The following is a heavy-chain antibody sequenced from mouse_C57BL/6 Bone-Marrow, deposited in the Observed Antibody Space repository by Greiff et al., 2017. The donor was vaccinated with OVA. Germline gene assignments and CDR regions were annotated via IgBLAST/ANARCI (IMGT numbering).Heavy chain of an antibody. Sequence: EVMLVESGGDLVKPGGSLKLSCAASGFTFSSYGMSWVRQTPDKRLEWVATISSGGSYTYYPDSVKGRFTISRDNAKNTLYLQMSSLKSEDTAMYYCARQDYGSSYDLDYWGQGTTLTVSS. CDR1: GFTFSSYG. D-gene: IGHD1-1*01. CDR2: ISSGGSYT. CDR3: ARQDYGSSYDLDY. J-gene: IGHJ2*01. V-gene: IGHV5-6*01.